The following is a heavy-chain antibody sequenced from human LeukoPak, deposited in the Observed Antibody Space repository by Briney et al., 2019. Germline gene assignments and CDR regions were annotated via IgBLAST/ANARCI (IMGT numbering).Heavy chain of an antibody. D-gene: IGHD4-17*01. V-gene: IGHV1-8*01. CDR3: ARGGSTTVTTDFDY. CDR1: GYTFTSYD. CDR2: MNPNSGNT. Sequence: ASVKVSCKASGYTFTSYDINWVRQATGQGLEWMGWMNPNSGNTGYAQKFQGRVTMTRNTSISTAYMELSSLRSEDTAVYYCARGGSTTVTTDFDYWGQGTLVTVSS. J-gene: IGHJ4*02.